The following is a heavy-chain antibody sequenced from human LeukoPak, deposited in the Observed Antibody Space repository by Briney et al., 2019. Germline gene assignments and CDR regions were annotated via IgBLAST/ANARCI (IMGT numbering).Heavy chain of an antibody. CDR3: ARHLRAVAGGPAYFDY. Sequence: PSETLSLTCTVSGGSISSSSYYWGWIRQPPGKGLEWIGSIYYSGSTYYNPSLKSRVTISVDTSKNQFSLKLSSVTAADTAVYYCARHLRAVAGGPAYFDYWGQGTLVTVSS. V-gene: IGHV4-39*01. J-gene: IGHJ4*02. CDR2: IYYSGST. D-gene: IGHD6-19*01. CDR1: GGSISSSSYY.